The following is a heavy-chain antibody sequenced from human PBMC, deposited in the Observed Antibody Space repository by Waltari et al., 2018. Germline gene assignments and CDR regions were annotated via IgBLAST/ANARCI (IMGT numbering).Heavy chain of an antibody. CDR1: GFTFSSYS. CDR2: ISSSSSTI. D-gene: IGHD3-22*01. V-gene: IGHV3-48*04. CDR3: VRDSYGVVAHFDY. J-gene: IGHJ4*02. Sequence: EVQLVESGGGLVQPGGSLRLSCAASGFTFSSYSMNWVRQAPGKGLEWVSYISSSSSTIYYADSVKGRFTISRDNAKNSLYLQMNNLRAEDTAVYYCVRDSYGVVAHFDYWGQGTLVTVSS.